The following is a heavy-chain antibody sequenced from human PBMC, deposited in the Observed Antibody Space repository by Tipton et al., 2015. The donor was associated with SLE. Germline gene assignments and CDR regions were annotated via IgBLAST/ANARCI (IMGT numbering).Heavy chain of an antibody. CDR3: VREYEDFWRGYWRAFGS. J-gene: IGHJ4*02. D-gene: IGHD3-3*01. CDR2: ISSNGNYR. Sequence: SLRLSCATSGFPFEGYCMNCVRPALGQGLEWVASISSNGNYRYYGDSVKDRFSISRDNSKNSLYLQMHSLSAEDTAVYYCVREYEDFWRGYWRAFGSWGQGTLVTVSS. V-gene: IGHV3-21*06. CDR1: GFPFEGYC.